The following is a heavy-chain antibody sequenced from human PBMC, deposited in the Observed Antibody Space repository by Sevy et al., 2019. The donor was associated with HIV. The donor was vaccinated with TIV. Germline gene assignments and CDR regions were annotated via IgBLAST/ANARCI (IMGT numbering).Heavy chain of an antibody. D-gene: IGHD6-13*01. J-gene: IGHJ6*02. CDR2: SYSDDSK. V-gene: IGHV3-53*01. CDR3: ARLHPHIAAARAMDV. CDR1: GLTVTNNY. Sequence: GGSLRLSCAASGLTVTNNYISWVRQAPGKGLDWVALSYSDDSKYFADSVRGRFTISRDSLKNTLYLQMNSLRAEDTAVDYCARLHPHIAAARAMDVWGQGTTVTVSS.